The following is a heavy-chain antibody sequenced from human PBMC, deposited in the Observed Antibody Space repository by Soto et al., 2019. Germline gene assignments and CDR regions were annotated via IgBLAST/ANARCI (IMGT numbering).Heavy chain of an antibody. CDR2: ISTNSGNT. Sequence: QVQVVQSGSEVKKPGASVKVSCKTSGYMFTINGISWVRQVPGQGLEWMGWISTNSGNTKFAQNFQDRVTLTTDTSTSTAYMELRSLRSDDTAIYYCARDKAWHLDNWGQGTLVTVSS. CDR3: ARDKAWHLDN. V-gene: IGHV1-18*01. CDR1: GYMFTING. J-gene: IGHJ4*02.